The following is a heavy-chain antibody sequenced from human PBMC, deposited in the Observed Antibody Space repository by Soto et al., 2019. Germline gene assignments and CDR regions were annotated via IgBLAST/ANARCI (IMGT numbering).Heavy chain of an antibody. CDR3: ARVSSGRRGAFDI. J-gene: IGHJ3*02. Sequence: ASVKVSCKASGYTFTSYYMHWVRQAPGQGLEWMGIINPSGGSTSYAQKFQGRVTMTRDTYTSKVYMELSRLRSEDTAVYYCARVSSGRRGAFDIWGQGKMVTVSS. CDR1: GYTFTSYY. CDR2: INPSGGST. V-gene: IGHV1-46*01. D-gene: IGHD6-19*01.